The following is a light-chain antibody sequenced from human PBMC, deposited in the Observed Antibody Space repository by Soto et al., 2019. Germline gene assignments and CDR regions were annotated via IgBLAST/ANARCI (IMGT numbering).Light chain of an antibody. CDR3: QQYDNIPPT. CDR1: QDISHY. J-gene: IGKJ4*02. V-gene: IGKV1-33*01. CDR2: DAY. Sequence: DIQMTQSPSSLSASVGDRVTITCQASQDISHYLNWYQQKPWKARKLLIYDAYNLETGVPSRFSESGSGTDFTVTISSLQPEDMATYYCQQYDNIPPTFGGGTKVEIQ.